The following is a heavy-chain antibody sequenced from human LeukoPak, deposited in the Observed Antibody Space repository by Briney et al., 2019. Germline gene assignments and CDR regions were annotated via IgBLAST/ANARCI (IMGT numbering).Heavy chain of an antibody. D-gene: IGHD3-16*02. J-gene: IGHJ6*03. Sequence: PGGSLKLSCAVSGFTLTVYDIIWVRQAPGKGLEWVSYIISTSKTIYYSDSVKGRFTISRDTAKNSLYLEMNSLRAEDTAVYYWARVPHPPEGSPRLYRYYYYYMDVWGKGTTVTVSS. CDR3: ARVPHPPEGSPRLYRYYYYYMDV. V-gene: IGHV3-48*03. CDR2: IISTSKTI. CDR1: GFTLTVYD.